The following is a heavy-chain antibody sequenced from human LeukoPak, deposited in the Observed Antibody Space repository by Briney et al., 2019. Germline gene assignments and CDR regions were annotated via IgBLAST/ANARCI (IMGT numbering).Heavy chain of an antibody. J-gene: IGHJ4*02. V-gene: IGHV4-59*12. CDR1: GGSISSYY. CDR3: ARESQEKYYFDY. Sequence: ETLCLTCTVSGGSISSYYWSWIGQPPGKGLEWIGYIYYSGSTNYNPSLKSRVTISVDTSKNQFSLKLSSVTAADTAVYYCARESQEKYYFDYWGQGTLDPVSS. D-gene: IGHD5-24*01. CDR2: IYYSGST.